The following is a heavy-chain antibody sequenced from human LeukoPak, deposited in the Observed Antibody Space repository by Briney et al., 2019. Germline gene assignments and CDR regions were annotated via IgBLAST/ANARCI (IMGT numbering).Heavy chain of an antibody. D-gene: IGHD6-13*01. CDR3: ARDVSSSSWYGHYCFDY. Sequence: SVKVSCKASGGAFSSYAISWVRQAPGQGLEWMGRIIPIFGTANYAQKFQGRVTITTDESTSTAYMELSSLRSEDTAVYYCARDVSSSSWYGHYCFDYWGQGTLVTVSS. V-gene: IGHV1-69*05. CDR2: IIPIFGTA. CDR1: GGAFSSYA. J-gene: IGHJ4*02.